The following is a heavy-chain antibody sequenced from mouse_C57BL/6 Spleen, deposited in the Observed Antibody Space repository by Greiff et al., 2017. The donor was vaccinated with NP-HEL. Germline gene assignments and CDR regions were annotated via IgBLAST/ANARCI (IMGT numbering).Heavy chain of an antibody. D-gene: IGHD1-1*01. J-gene: IGHJ2*01. CDR1: GYAFSSYW. Sequence: VQLQQSGAELVKPGASVKISCKASGYAFSSYWMNWVKQRPGKGLEWIGQIYPGDGDTNYNGKFKGKATLTADKSSSTAYMQLSSLTSEDSAVYFCARSGYYGSSYGYWGQGTTLTVSS. CDR2: IYPGDGDT. CDR3: ARSGYYGSSYGY. V-gene: IGHV1-80*01.